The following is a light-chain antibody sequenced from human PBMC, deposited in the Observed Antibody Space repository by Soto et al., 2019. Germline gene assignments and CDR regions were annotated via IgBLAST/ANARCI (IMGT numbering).Light chain of an antibody. CDR3: QQYNNWPFS. CDR2: DVS. V-gene: IGKV3-15*01. Sequence: EIVLTQSPGTLSLSPGERATLSCRASQSVSSYYLAWYQQKPGQSPRLLIYDVSIRATGVPARFSGTGSETDFTLTISGLQSEDSAVYFCQQYNNWPFSFGQGTRLEIK. CDR1: QSVSSY. J-gene: IGKJ5*01.